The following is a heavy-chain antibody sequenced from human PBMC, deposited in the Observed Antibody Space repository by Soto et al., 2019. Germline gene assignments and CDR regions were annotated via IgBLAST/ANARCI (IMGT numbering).Heavy chain of an antibody. CDR1: GGSFSGYS. V-gene: IGHV4-34*01. D-gene: IGHD6-13*01. CDR2: INHSGST. J-gene: IGHJ2*01. Sequence: QVQLQQWGAGLLKPSETLSLTCAVYGGSFSGYSWCWIRQPPGKGLEWLGEINHSGSTNYNPSLKSRVTISVDTSKNQFSLKLSSVTAADTAVYYCASGPGIAASWYFYLWGRGTLVTVSS. CDR3: ASGPGIAASWYFYL.